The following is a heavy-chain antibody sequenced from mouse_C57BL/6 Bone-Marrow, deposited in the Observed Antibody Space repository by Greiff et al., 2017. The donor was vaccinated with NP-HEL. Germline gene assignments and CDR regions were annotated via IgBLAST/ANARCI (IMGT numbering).Heavy chain of an antibody. Sequence: EVQLQQSGPGLVKPSQSLSLPCSVTGYSITSGYYWNWIRQFPGNKLEWMGYISYDGSNNYNPSLKNRISITRYTSKNQFFLKLNSVTTEDTATYYCAKGGYYASRDWGQGTTLTVSS. J-gene: IGHJ2*01. CDR1: GYSITSGYY. V-gene: IGHV3-6*01. CDR3: AKGGYYASRD. CDR2: ISYDGSN. D-gene: IGHD1-1*01.